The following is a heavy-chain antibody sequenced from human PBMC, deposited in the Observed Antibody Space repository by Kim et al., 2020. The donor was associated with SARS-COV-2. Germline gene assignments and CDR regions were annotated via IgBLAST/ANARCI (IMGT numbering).Heavy chain of an antibody. J-gene: IGHJ6*02. D-gene: IGHD1-26*01. Sequence: GESLKISCKGSGYSFTSYWISWVRQMPGKGLEWMGRIDPSDSYTNYSPSFQGHVTISADKSISTAYLQWSSLKASDTAMYYCARHGKVGALGYYYYGMDVWGQGTTVTVSS. CDR3: ARHGKVGALGYYYYGMDV. V-gene: IGHV5-10-1*01. CDR2: IDPSDSYT. CDR1: GYSFTSYW.